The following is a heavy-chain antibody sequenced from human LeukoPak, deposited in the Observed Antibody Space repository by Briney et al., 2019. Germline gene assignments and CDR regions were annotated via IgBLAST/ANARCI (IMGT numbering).Heavy chain of an antibody. D-gene: IGHD1-26*01. CDR3: AREDEGAVGFYY. Sequence: PGGSLRLSCAASGFTFSRHAMIWVRQAPGKGLEWVSTISESGRSTFYADSVKGRFTISRDNSKRTLSLQMNSLRGEDTAVYFCAREDEGAVGFYYWGQGILVTVS. CDR1: GFTFSRHA. CDR2: ISESGRST. V-gene: IGHV3-23*01. J-gene: IGHJ4*02.